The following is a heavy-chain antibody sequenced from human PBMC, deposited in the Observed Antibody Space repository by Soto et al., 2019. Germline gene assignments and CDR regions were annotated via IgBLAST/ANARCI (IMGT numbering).Heavy chain of an antibody. J-gene: IGHJ3*02. Sequence: QVQLQESGPGLVKPSQTLSLTCTVSGGSISSGGYYWSWIRQHPGKGLEWIGYIYYSGSTYYNPSLKSRVTISVDTSKNQFSLKLSSVTVADTAVYYCARCKEAYYYDSSGYHDAFDIWGQGTMVTVSS. CDR2: IYYSGST. CDR1: GGSISSGGYY. CDR3: ARCKEAYYYDSSGYHDAFDI. V-gene: IGHV4-31*03. D-gene: IGHD3-22*01.